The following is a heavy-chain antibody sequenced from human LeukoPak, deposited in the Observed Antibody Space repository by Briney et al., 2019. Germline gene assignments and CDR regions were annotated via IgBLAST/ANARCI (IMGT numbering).Heavy chain of an antibody. D-gene: IGHD3-10*01. CDR2: ISYDGSNK. J-gene: IGHJ3*02. V-gene: IGHV3-30*03. CDR1: GFTFSSYG. CDR3: ARGGHVLLWFGELLYDI. Sequence: GGSLRLSCAASGFTFSSYGMHWVRQAPGKGLEWVAVISYDGSNKYYADSVKGRFTISRDNSKNTLYLQMNSLRAEDTAVYYCARGGHVLLWFGELLYDIWGQGTMVTVSS.